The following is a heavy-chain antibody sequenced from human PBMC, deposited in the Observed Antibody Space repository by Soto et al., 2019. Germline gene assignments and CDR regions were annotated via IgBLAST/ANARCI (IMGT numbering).Heavy chain of an antibody. CDR3: ARDIGSYAYAEGY. CDR2: VYSSGTT. J-gene: IGHJ4*02. Sequence: SETLSLTCMVSGGSINSYWWSWIRQPAGKGLEWIGRVYSSGTTDYNPSLNSRATMSVETSKNQFSLKLTSVTAADTAVYYCARDIGSYAYAEGYWGQGIQVTVSS. CDR1: GGSINSYW. D-gene: IGHD2-2*01. V-gene: IGHV4-4*07.